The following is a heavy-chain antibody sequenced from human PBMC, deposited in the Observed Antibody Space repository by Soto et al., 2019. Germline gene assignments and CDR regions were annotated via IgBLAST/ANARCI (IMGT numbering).Heavy chain of an antibody. CDR1: GGSVSSSSYY. J-gene: IGHJ4*02. Sequence: XGTLSLTCSVSGGSVSSSSYYWGWVRQPPGKGLEWIGTIYYTGSTSYSPSLKSRVTISVDTSKTQFSLNLNSVTAADTAVYYCAGRRAGDYYFDSWGQGTLVTVSS. V-gene: IGHV4-39*01. D-gene: IGHD1-26*01. CDR2: IYYTGST. CDR3: AGRRAGDYYFDS.